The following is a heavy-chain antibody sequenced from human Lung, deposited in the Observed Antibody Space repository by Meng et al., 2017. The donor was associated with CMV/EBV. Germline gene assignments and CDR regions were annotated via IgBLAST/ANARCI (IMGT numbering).Heavy chain of an antibody. V-gene: IGHV3-7*01. D-gene: IGHD5-18*01. Sequence: GESXKISCAASTFTFNDYWMSWVRQAPGKGLEWVANIKEDGSEKYYVDSVKGRFTISRDNAKNSLYLQMYSLRAEDTAVYYCARARGYGPRYYGMDVWVQGTXVTVSS. J-gene: IGHJ6*02. CDR2: IKEDGSEK. CDR1: TFTFNDYW. CDR3: ARARGYGPRYYGMDV.